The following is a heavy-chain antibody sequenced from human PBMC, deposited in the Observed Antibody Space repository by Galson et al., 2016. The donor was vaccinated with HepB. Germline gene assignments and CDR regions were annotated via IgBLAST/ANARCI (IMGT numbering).Heavy chain of an antibody. CDR1: GFTFSNYA. J-gene: IGHJ5*02. CDR2: ISGSGGSP. CDR3: AKDTRSSFYSRWFDP. D-gene: IGHD3-3*01. Sequence: SLRLSCAASGFTFSNYAMGWVRQAPGKGLEWVSAISGSGGSPYYADSVKGRFTISRDNSKNTLYLQMNSLRVEDTALYYCAKDTRSSFYSRWFDPWGQGTLVTVSS. V-gene: IGHV3-23*01.